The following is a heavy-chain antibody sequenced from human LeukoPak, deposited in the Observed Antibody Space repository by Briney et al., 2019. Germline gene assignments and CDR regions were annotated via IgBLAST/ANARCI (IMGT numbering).Heavy chain of an antibody. Sequence: ASVKVSCKASGYTFTSYDINWVRQATGQGLECMGWMNPNSGNTGYAQKFQGRVTMTRNTSISTAYMELSSLRSEDTAVYYCARGVYYYDSSTFDPWGQGTLVTVSS. J-gene: IGHJ5*02. CDR2: MNPNSGNT. CDR3: ARGVYYYDSSTFDP. CDR1: GYTFTSYD. D-gene: IGHD3-22*01. V-gene: IGHV1-8*01.